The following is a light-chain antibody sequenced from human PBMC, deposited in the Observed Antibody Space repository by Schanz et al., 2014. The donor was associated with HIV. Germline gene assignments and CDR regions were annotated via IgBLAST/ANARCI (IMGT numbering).Light chain of an antibody. CDR3: SSSAGSDNLV. V-gene: IGLV2-23*01. Sequence: QSALTQPASVSGSPGQSITISCTGTSSDVGSYNLVSWYQQHPGKAPKLMIYEGSKRPSGVSNRFSGSKSGNTASLTVSGLQVDDEADYYCSSSAGSDNLVFGGGTKLTVL. CDR1: SSDVGSYNL. CDR2: EGS. J-gene: IGLJ2*01.